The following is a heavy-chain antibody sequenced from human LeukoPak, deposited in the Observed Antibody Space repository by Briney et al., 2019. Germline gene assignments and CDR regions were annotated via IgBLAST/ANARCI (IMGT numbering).Heavy chain of an antibody. CDR1: GGSISSSSYY. CDR3: ARQNLAVAGS. Sequence: SETLSLTCTDSGGSISSSSYYWGWVRQPPGKGLEWIGSIYYSGSTYYNPSLKSRVTISVDTSKNQFSLKLSSVTAADTAVYYCARQNLAVAGSWGQGTLVTVSS. CDR2: IYYSGST. D-gene: IGHD6-19*01. J-gene: IGHJ4*02. V-gene: IGHV4-39*01.